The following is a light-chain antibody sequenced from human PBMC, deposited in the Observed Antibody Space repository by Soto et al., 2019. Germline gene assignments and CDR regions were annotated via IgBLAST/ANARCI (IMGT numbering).Light chain of an antibody. Sequence: QSVLTQPRSVSGSPGQSVTISCTGTSSDVGGYNYVSWYQQHPGKAPKLMIYDVTRRPSGVPDRFSGSKSGNTASLTISGLQAEDEADYYCCSYAGTYSYVFGPGKKVTV. CDR1: SSDVGGYNY. CDR2: DVT. CDR3: CSYAGTYSYV. V-gene: IGLV2-11*01. J-gene: IGLJ1*01.